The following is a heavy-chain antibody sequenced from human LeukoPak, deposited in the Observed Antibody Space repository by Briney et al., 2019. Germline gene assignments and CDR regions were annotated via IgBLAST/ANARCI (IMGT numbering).Heavy chain of an antibody. Sequence: GGSLRLSCAASGFTFSSYAMSWVRQAPGKGLEWVSAISGSGGNTYYADSVKGRFTISRDNSKNTLYLQMNSLRAEDTAVYYCARKAKVATIPTYYFDYWGQGTLVTVSS. D-gene: IGHD5-12*01. CDR1: GFTFSSYA. CDR2: ISGSGGNT. J-gene: IGHJ4*02. V-gene: IGHV3-23*01. CDR3: ARKAKVATIPTYYFDY.